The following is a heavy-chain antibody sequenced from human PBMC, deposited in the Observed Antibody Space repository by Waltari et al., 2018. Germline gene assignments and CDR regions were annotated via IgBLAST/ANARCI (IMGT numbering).Heavy chain of an antibody. J-gene: IGHJ3*02. V-gene: IGHV4-38-2*01. CDR1: GHSISSGYF. CDR3: ARLPADNYAFDI. D-gene: IGHD2-2*01. CDR2: IYHSGTT. Sequence: QVHLQESGPGLVRPSETLSLTCPVSGHSISSGYFWGWIRPPPGKGLEWLGSIYHSGTTYYNPSLESRVTILVDKSKNQFSLMLTSVTAADTAVYYCARLPADNYAFDIWGQGTMVTVSS.